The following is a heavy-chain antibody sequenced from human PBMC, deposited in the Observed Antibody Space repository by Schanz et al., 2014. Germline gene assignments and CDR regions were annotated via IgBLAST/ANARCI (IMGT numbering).Heavy chain of an antibody. Sequence: VQLVESGGGVAQPGGSLRLSCAASGFSFRTYLMNWVRQAPGKGLEWVSFISSSSSTIYYADSVKGRFTISRDNAKNSLYLQMNSLRDEDTAVYYCAREGERKGMLPYYFDYWGQGALVTVSS. J-gene: IGHJ4*02. V-gene: IGHV3-48*02. CDR2: ISSSSSTI. D-gene: IGHD3-10*01. CDR1: GFSFRTYL. CDR3: AREGERKGMLPYYFDY.